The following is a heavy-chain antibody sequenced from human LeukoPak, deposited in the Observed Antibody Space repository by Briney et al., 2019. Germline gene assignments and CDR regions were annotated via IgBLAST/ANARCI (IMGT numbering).Heavy chain of an antibody. CDR3: AKLAHNYDSKVDY. Sequence: GGSLRLSCAASGFTLSGYSMNWVRQAPGKGLEWVSSISSSGIYIYYADSVKGRFTISRDNAKNSLYLQMNSLRAEDTAVYYCAKLAHNYDSKVDYWGQGTLVTVSS. V-gene: IGHV3-21*04. J-gene: IGHJ4*02. D-gene: IGHD3-22*01. CDR2: ISSSGIYI. CDR1: GFTLSGYS.